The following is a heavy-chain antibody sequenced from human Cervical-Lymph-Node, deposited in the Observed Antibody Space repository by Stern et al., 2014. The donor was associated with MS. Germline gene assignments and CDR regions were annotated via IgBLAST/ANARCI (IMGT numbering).Heavy chain of an antibody. D-gene: IGHD2-15*01. CDR3: ARGIVTNRPAATLHNLFDP. J-gene: IGHJ5*02. CDR1: GGTFSSSYA. V-gene: IGHV1-69*09. Sequence: QVQLVQSGAEVKKPGSSVNVSCKASGGTFSSSYAVSWVRQAPGRGLEWMGRIIPMIGLANYAQKFQTRLTITADKSSSTVYMRLSSLTSEDTALYYCARGIVTNRPAATLHNLFDPWGQGTLVTVSS. CDR2: IIPMIGLA.